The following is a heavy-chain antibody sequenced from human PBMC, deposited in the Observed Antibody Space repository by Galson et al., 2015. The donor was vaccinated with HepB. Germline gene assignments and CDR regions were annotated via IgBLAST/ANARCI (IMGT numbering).Heavy chain of an antibody. D-gene: IGHD3-10*01. CDR2: ISGSGGST. V-gene: IGHV3-23*01. CDR3: AKGGTMVRGVPSGY. J-gene: IGHJ4*02. Sequence: SLRLSCAASGFTFSSYAMSWVRQAPGKGLEWVSAISGSGGSTYYADSVKGRFTISRDNSKNTLYLQMNSLRAEDTAVYYCAKGGTMVRGVPSGYWGQGTLVTVSS. CDR1: GFTFSSYA.